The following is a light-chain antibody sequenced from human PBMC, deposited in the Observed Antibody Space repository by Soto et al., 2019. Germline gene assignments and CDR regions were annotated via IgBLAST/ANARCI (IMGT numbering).Light chain of an antibody. V-gene: IGLV2-8*01. J-gene: IGLJ2*01. CDR1: SSDVGGYNY. Sequence: QSALTQPPSASGSPGQSVTISCTGTSSDVGGYNYVSWYQQHPGKAPKPLIYEVSKRPSGVPDRFSGSKSGNTASLTVSGLQAEDEADYYCSSNAGSNNFVVFGGGTKLTVL. CDR2: EVS. CDR3: SSNAGSNNFVV.